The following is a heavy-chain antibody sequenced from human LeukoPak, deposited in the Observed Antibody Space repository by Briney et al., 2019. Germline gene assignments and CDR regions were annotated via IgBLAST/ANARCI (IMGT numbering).Heavy chain of an antibody. D-gene: IGHD5-12*01. CDR2: ISYSGTS. Sequence: SETLSLTCTVSGGSISSGDYYWSWIRQPPGKGLEWIGYISYSGTSYYNPSLRSRIAISVDTSKNHFSLRLSSVTAADTAVYYCARGLVATRDFDPWGQGTLVTVSS. J-gene: IGHJ5*02. CDR3: ARGLVATRDFDP. V-gene: IGHV4-30-4*01. CDR1: GGSISSGDYY.